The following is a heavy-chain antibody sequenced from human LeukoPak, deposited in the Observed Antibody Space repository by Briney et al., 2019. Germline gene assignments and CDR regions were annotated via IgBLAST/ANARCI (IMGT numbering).Heavy chain of an antibody. CDR3: ARDSGTYAGDFDY. V-gene: IGHV6-1*01. J-gene: IGHJ4*02. Sequence: SQILSLTCGISGDSVSSVSAAWNWIRQSPSRGLEWLGRTYYRSKWYKDYAVSVKSRITINPDTSKNQFSLQLNSVTSEDAAVYYCARDSGTYAGDFDYWGQGILVTVSS. D-gene: IGHD1-26*01. CDR1: GDSVSSVSAA. CDR2: TYYRSKWYK.